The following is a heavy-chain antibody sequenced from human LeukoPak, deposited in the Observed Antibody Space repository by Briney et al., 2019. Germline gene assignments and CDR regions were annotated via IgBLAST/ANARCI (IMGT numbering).Heavy chain of an antibody. CDR1: GGTFSSYA. CDR2: IIPIFGTA. CDR3: ARGSALLALSFDY. V-gene: IGHV1-69*13. Sequence: GASVKVSCKASGGTFSSYAISWVRQAPGQGLEWMGGIIPIFGTANYAQKFQGRVTVTADESTSTAYMELSSPRSEDTAVYYCARGSALLALSFDYWGQGTLVTVSS. D-gene: IGHD2-15*01. J-gene: IGHJ4*02.